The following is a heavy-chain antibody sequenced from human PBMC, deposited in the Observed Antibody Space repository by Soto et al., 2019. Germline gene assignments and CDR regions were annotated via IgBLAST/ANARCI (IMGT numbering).Heavy chain of an antibody. D-gene: IGHD5-18*01. CDR1: GFTFSSYS. V-gene: IGHV3-21*01. CDR3: ASGRPGSVVDTASDY. J-gene: IGHJ4*02. CDR2: ISSSSSYI. Sequence: EVQLVESGGGLVKPGGSLRLSCAASGFTFSSYSMNWVRQAPGKGLEWVSSISSSSSYIYYADSVKGRFTISRDNAKXXXXXXXXXXXXXXXAVYYCASGRPGSVVDTASDYWGQGTLVTVSS.